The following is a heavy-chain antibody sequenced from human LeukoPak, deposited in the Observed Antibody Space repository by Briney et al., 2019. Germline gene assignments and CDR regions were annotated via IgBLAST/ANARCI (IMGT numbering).Heavy chain of an antibody. Sequence: GESLQISCKGSGYSFTSYWICWVRQMPGKGLEWMGIISPGDSDTRYSPSSQGQVTISADKSISTAYLQWSSLKASDTAMYYCARLPHYYGSGSYLDYWGQGTLVTVSS. CDR1: GYSFTSYW. CDR2: ISPGDSDT. V-gene: IGHV5-51*01. CDR3: ARLPHYYGSGSYLDY. D-gene: IGHD3-10*01. J-gene: IGHJ4*02.